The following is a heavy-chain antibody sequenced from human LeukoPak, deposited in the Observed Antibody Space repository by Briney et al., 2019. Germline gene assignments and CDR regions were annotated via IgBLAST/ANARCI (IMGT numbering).Heavy chain of an antibody. J-gene: IGHJ5*02. CDR3: ARVRYCSSTSCP. V-gene: IGHV4-34*01. D-gene: IGHD2-2*01. CDR1: GGSFSGYY. CDR2: INHSGST. Sequence: PSETLSLTCAVYGGSFSGYYWSWIRQPPGKGLEWIGEINHSGSTNYNPSLKSRVTISVDTSKNQFSLKLSSVTAADTAVYYCARVRYCSSTSCPWGQGTLVTVSS.